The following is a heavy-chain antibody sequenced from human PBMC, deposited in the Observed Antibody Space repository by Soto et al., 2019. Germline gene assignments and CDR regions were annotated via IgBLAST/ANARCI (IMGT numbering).Heavy chain of an antibody. D-gene: IGHD6-13*01. V-gene: IGHV5-51*01. CDR1: AYSFTSYW. CDR2: IYPGDSDA. CDR3: ARRAAEGTEHGFDY. J-gene: IGHJ4*02. Sequence: PGESLKISCKGSAYSFTSYWIAWVRQMPGKGLEWMGIIYPGDSDARYSPSFQGQVTVSADKSISTAYLQWGSLKASDTAMYFCARRAAEGTEHGFDYWGQGTLVTVSS.